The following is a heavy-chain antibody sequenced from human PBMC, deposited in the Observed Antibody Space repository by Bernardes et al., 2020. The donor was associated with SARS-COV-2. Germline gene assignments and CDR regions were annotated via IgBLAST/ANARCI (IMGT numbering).Heavy chain of an antibody. CDR3: ARMDKPNYYYYGMDV. V-gene: IGHV4-34*01. Sequence: ETLSLTCAVYGGSFSGYYWSWIRQPPGKGLEWIGEINHSGSTNYNPSLKSRVTISVDTSKNQFSLKLSSVTAADTAVYYCARMDKPNYYYYGMDVWGQGTTVTVSS. D-gene: IGHD2-2*03. CDR2: INHSGST. J-gene: IGHJ6*02. CDR1: GGSFSGYY.